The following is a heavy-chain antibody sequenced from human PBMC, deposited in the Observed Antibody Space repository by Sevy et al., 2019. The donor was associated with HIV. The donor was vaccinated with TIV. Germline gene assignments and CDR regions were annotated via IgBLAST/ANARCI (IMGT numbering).Heavy chain of an antibody. CDR1: GYTFTSYD. J-gene: IGHJ4*02. CDR2: MNPNSGNT. V-gene: IGHV1-8*01. CDR3: ARVEMATITRDY. D-gene: IGHD5-12*01. Sequence: ASVKVSCKASGYTFTSYDINWVRQATGQGLEWRGWMNPNSGNTGYAQKFQGRATMTRNTSISTAYMELSSLRSEDTAVYYCARVEMATITRDYWGQGTLVTVSS.